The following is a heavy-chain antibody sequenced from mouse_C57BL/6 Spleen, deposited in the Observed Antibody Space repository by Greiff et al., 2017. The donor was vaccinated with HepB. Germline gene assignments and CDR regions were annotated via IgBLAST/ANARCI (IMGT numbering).Heavy chain of an antibody. V-gene: IGHV1-81*01. CDR2: IYPRSGNT. CDR3: ARGGAQALDY. J-gene: IGHJ2*01. CDR1: GYTFTSYG. Sequence: VQLVESGAELARPGASVKLSCKASGYTFTSYGISWVKQRTGQGLEWIGEIYPRSGNTYYNEKFKGKATLTADKSSSKAYMELRSLTSEDSAVYFCARGGAQALDYWGQGTTLTVSS. D-gene: IGHD3-2*02.